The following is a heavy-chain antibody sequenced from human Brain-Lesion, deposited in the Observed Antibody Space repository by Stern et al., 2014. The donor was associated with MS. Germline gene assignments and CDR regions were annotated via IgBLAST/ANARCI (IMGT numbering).Heavy chain of an antibody. CDR3: TKDSGYFSGLFDS. CDR1: GFTFDDFA. J-gene: IGHJ4*02. V-gene: IGHV3-9*01. CDR2: IKWNSGSL. D-gene: IGHD3-22*01. Sequence: QLVESGGGLVQPGRSLRLSCAASGFTFDDFAMHWVRQAPGKGLESVSGIKWNSGSLAYADSVKGRFSISRDSAKNSLFLQMNSLRPEDTALYYCTKDSGYFSGLFDSWGQGTLVTVSS.